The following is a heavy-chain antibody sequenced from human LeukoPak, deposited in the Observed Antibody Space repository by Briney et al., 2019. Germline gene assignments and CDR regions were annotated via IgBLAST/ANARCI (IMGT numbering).Heavy chain of an antibody. D-gene: IGHD1-26*01. CDR2: INPSGGST. CDR1: GYTFTSYY. CDR3: ARGGSGSYYSVYYAVDV. J-gene: IGHJ6*02. Sequence: ASVKVSCKASGYTFTSYYMHWVRQAPGQGLEWMGIINPSGGSTSCAQKFQGRVTVTRDTSTSTVYMELSSLRSEDTAVYYCARGGSGSYYSVYYAVDVWGQGTTVTVS. V-gene: IGHV1-46*01.